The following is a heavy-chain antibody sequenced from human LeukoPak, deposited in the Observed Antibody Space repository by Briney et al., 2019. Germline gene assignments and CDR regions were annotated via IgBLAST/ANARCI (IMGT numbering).Heavy chain of an antibody. D-gene: IGHD3-10*01. Sequence: SVKVSCKASGGTFSSYAISWVRQAPGQGLEWMGGIIPIFGTSNYAQKFQGRVTITADESTSTAYMELSSLRSEDTAVYYCARSRGDLSTWVDYWGQGTLVTVSS. J-gene: IGHJ4*02. CDR2: IIPIFGTS. CDR3: ARSRGDLSTWVDY. CDR1: GGTFSSYA. V-gene: IGHV1-69*13.